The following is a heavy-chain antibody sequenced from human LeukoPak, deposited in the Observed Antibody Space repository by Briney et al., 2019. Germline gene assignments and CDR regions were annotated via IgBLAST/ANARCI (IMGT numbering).Heavy chain of an antibody. CDR3: ARGDGVYYYDSSGYPTQES. J-gene: IGHJ4*02. V-gene: IGHV3-53*01. CDR2: IYSGGST. CDR1: GFTVSSNY. D-gene: IGHD3-22*01. Sequence: GGSLRLSCAASGFTVSSNYMSWVRQAPGKGLEWVSVIYSGGSTYYADSVKGRFTISRDNSKNTLYLQMNSLRAEDTAVYYCARGDGVYYYDSSGYPTQESWGQGTLVTVSS.